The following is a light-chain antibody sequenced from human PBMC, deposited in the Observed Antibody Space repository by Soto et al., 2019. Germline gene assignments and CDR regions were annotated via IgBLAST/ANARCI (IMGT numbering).Light chain of an antibody. J-gene: IGKJ3*01. CDR1: QSVSSY. V-gene: IGKV3-11*01. CDR3: QQRFNWPFFT. CDR2: DAS. Sequence: EIVLTQSPATLSLSPGERATLSCRTSQSVSSYLAWYQQKPGQAPRLLIYDASNRATGIPARFSGSGSGTDFPLTISSLEPEDFAVYYCQQRFNWPFFTFGPGTKVDIK.